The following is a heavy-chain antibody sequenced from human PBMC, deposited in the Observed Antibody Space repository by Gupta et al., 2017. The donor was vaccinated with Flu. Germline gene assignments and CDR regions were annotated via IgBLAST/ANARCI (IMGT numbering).Heavy chain of an antibody. Sequence: EVQLVESGGGLVQPGGSLRLSCAASGFTFSSYWMSWVRQAPGKGLEWVANIKPDGSEKYYVDSVKGRFTISRDNAKNSLYLQMNSLRAEDTAVYYCARDQLLFGSGWYSGWFDPWGQGTLVTVSS. CDR2: IKPDGSEK. J-gene: IGHJ5*02. V-gene: IGHV3-7*04. CDR1: GFTFSSYW. D-gene: IGHD6-19*01. CDR3: ARDQLLFGSGWYSGWFDP.